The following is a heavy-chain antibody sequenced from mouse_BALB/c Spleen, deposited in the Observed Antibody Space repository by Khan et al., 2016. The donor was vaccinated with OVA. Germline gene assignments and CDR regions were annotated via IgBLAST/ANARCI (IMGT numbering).Heavy chain of an antibody. CDR3: ARAYYGNYREAMDY. Sequence: QVQLKQSGPGLVAPSQSLSITCTVSGFSLTGYGVNWVRQPPGKGLEWLGMIWGDGSTDYNSALKSRLILSKDKSKSQVFLKMNSLQTDDTARYYGARAYYGNYREAMDYWGQGTSGTVSS. J-gene: IGHJ4*01. CDR1: GFSLTGYG. CDR2: IWGDGST. V-gene: IGHV2-6-7*01. D-gene: IGHD2-10*01.